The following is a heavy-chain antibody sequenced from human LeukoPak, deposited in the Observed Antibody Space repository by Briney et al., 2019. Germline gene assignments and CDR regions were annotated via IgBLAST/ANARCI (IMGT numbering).Heavy chain of an antibody. J-gene: IGHJ4*02. V-gene: IGHV4-30-4*08. CDR1: GGSFSGYY. Sequence: SETLSLTCAVYGGSFSGYYWSWIRQPPGKGLEWIGYIYYSGSTYYNPSLKSRVTISVDTSKNQFSLKLSSVTAADTAVYYCARDPPHYYDSSGRPIWGQGTLVTVSS. CDR3: ARDPPHYYDSSGRPI. CDR2: IYYSGST. D-gene: IGHD3-22*01.